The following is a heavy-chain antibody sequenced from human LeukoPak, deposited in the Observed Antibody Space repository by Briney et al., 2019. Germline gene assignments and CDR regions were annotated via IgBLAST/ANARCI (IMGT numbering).Heavy chain of an antibody. CDR2: ISYDGSNK. CDR1: GFTFSSYA. CDR3: ARHFARGSMTSPAGY. J-gene: IGHJ4*02. Sequence: GGSLRLSCAASGFTFSSYAMHWVRQAPGKGLEWVAVISYDGSNKYYADSVKGRFTISRDNSKNTLYLQMNSLRAEDTAVYYCARHFARGSMTSPAGYWGQGTLVTVSS. D-gene: IGHD2-2*01. V-gene: IGHV3-30-3*01.